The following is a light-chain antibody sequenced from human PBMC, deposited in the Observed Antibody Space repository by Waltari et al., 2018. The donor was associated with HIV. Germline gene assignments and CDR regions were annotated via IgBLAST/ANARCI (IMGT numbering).Light chain of an antibody. CDR1: SSNIGSNY. J-gene: IGLJ2*01. V-gene: IGLV1-47*01. CDR3: AAWDDSLSGPVV. CDR2: RNN. Sequence: QSVLTQPPSASGTPGQRVTLSCSGSSSNIGSNYVYWYQQLPGTAPKLLIYRNNQRPSGVPDRFSGSKSGTSASLAISGLRSEDEADYYCAAWDDSLSGPVVFGGGTKLTVL.